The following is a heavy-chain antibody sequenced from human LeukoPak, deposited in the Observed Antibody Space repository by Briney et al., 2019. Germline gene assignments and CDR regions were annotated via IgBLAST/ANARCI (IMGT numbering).Heavy chain of an antibody. J-gene: IGHJ4*02. CDR3: ARSGSYSRNYFDY. CDR1: GGSLSCYY. D-gene: IGHD1-26*01. V-gene: IGHV4-59*01. Sequence: SETLSLTCTGSGGSLSCYYWSWLRQPPGKGLEWIGYIYYSGSTNYNPSLKSRVTISVDTSKNQFSLKLSSVTAADTAVYYCARSGSYSRNYFDYCGQGTLVTVSS. CDR2: IYYSGST.